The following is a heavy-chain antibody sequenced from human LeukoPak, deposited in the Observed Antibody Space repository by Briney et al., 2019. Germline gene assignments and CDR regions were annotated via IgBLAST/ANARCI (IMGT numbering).Heavy chain of an antibody. D-gene: IGHD4-11*01. CDR1: AGSINSVH. CDR2: IYYSGST. CDR3: ARQGPLTTAVTTRTNPFDY. J-gene: IGHJ4*02. V-gene: IGHV4-59*08. Sequence: SETLSLTCSVSAGSINSVHWSRIPQPPGKGLEWIGYIYYSGSTNYNPSLKSRVTISVDTSKNQFSLKLNSVTAADTAVYYCARQGPLTTAVTTRTNPFDYWGQGTLVTVSS.